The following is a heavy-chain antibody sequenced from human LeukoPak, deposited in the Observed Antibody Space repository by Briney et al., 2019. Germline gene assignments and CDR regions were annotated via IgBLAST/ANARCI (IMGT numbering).Heavy chain of an antibody. D-gene: IGHD3-22*01. CDR3: ARPNYYDSSGYYYFDY. J-gene: IGHJ4*02. Sequence: GESLKISCKGSGYSFTTYWIGWVRQMPGKGLEWMGIIYPDDSDTRYSPSFQGQVTISADKSISTVSLQWSSLEASDTAMYYCARPNYYDSSGYYYFDYWGQGTLVTVSS. CDR2: IYPDDSDT. CDR1: GYSFTTYW. V-gene: IGHV5-51*01.